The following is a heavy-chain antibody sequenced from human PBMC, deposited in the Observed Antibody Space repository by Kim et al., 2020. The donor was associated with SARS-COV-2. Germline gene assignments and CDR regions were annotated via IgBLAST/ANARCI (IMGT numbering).Heavy chain of an antibody. D-gene: IGHD3-10*01. J-gene: IGHJ4*02. CDR2: K. CDR3: AALDSVKVPGGI. Sequence: KQYVDAVKGRFTISRDNAKNSLYLQRNSLRTEDTASYYGAALDSVKVPGGIWGQGTLVTVSS. V-gene: IGHV3-7*01.